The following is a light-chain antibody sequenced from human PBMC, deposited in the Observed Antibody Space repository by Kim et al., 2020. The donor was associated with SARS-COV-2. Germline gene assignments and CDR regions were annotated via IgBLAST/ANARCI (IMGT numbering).Light chain of an antibody. Sequence: QSVLTQPPSVSAAPGQKVTISCSGSIESKYVSWYQQLPGTAPKVLIYDDNKRPSGIPDRFSGSKSGTSATLGISGLQTGDEADYYCVAWDLSLSAVFGGGTRLTVL. CDR2: DDN. CDR3: VAWDLSLSAV. V-gene: IGLV1-51*01. CDR1: IESKY. J-gene: IGLJ3*02.